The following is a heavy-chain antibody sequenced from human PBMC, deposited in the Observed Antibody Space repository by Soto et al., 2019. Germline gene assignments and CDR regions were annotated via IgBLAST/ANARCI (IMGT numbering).Heavy chain of an antibody. V-gene: IGHV1-3*01. D-gene: IGHD2-15*01. Sequence: GASVKVSCKASGYTFTSYAMHWVRQAPGQRLEWVGWINAGNGNTKYSQKFQGRVTITRDTSASTAYMELSSLRSEDTAVYYCARPRVKVGYCSGGSCYAEYFQHWGQGTLVTVSS. CDR2: INAGNGNT. CDR1: GYTFTSYA. J-gene: IGHJ1*01. CDR3: ARPRVKVGYCSGGSCYAEYFQH.